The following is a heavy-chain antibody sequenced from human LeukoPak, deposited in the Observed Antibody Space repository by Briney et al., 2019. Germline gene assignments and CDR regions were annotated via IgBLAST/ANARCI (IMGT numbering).Heavy chain of an antibody. V-gene: IGHV4-59*01. CDR1: GGSISIYF. Sequence: SETLSHTRTDPGGSISIYFWSWIRQPPGKGLEWIVYIYYSWSNNYSPSLKSRVTISVDTSKNQFALKLSSVTAADTAVYYCARVGTNGWDYWGQGTLVTVSS. CDR2: IYYSWSN. J-gene: IGHJ4*02. D-gene: IGHD2-8*01. CDR3: ARVGTNGWDY.